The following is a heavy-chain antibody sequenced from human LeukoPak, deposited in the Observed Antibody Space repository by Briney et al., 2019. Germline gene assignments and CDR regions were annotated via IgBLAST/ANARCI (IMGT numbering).Heavy chain of an antibody. CDR1: GFTFSNYN. CDR3: ARDPARSSSYNWFDP. D-gene: IGHD6-6*01. V-gene: IGHV3-21*01. Sequence: GGSLRLSCAASGFTFSNYNMNWVRQAPGKGLEWVSSISSGSSYIYYADSVKGRFTISRDNAKNSLYLQMNSLRVEDTAVYYCARDPARSSSYNWFDPWGQGTLVTVSS. J-gene: IGHJ5*02. CDR2: ISSGSSYI.